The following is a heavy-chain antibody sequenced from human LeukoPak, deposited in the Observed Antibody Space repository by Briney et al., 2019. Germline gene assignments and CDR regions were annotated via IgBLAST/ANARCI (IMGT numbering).Heavy chain of an antibody. CDR3: ARDSYGDANFDS. CDR2: INSDGSST. Sequence: PGGSLRLSCAASGFTFSSYWMHWVRQAPGKGLVWVSRINSDGSSTNYADSVKGRFTISRDISKNAVYLQMNSLRAEDTAVYYCARDSYGDANFDSWGQGTLVTVSS. D-gene: IGHD4-17*01. V-gene: IGHV3-74*01. CDR1: GFTFSSYW. J-gene: IGHJ4*02.